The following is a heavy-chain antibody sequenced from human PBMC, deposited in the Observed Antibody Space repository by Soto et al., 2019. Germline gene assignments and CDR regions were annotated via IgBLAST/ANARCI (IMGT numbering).Heavy chain of an antibody. Sequence: ASVKVSCKASGYTFTGYYMHWVRQAPGQGLEWMGWINPNSGGTNYAQKFQGWVTMTRDTSISTAYMELSRLRSDDTAVYYCARAEVGDIVVVPDAIFDFDIWGQGTMVTVSS. D-gene: IGHD2-2*01. CDR3: ARAEVGDIVVVPDAIFDFDI. CDR2: INPNSGGT. V-gene: IGHV1-2*04. CDR1: GYTFTGYY. J-gene: IGHJ3*02.